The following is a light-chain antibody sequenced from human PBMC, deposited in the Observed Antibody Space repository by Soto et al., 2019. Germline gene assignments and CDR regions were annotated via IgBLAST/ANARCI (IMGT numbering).Light chain of an antibody. Sequence: EIVLTQSPATLSLSQGERATLSCRASQSISNYLAWYQHRPGQAPRLLIYDASTRATGIPARFSGSGSGTDFTLTISSLEPEDFAVYFCQLRSNWPPTWTFGQGTKVEVK. CDR3: QLRSNWPPTWT. J-gene: IGKJ1*01. CDR2: DAS. CDR1: QSISNY. V-gene: IGKV3-11*01.